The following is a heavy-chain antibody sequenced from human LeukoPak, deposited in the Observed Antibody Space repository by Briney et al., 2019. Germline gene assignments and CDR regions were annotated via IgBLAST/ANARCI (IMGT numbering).Heavy chain of an antibody. CDR2: IRYDGSNK. Sequence: GGSLRLSCAASEFSVGSNYMTWVRQAPGKGLEWVAFIRYDGSNKYYADSVKGRFTISRDNSKNTLYLQMNSLRAEDTAVYYCAKDRDTVLDYWGQGTLVTVSS. D-gene: IGHD5-18*01. V-gene: IGHV3-30*02. CDR1: EFSVGSNY. J-gene: IGHJ4*02. CDR3: AKDRDTVLDY.